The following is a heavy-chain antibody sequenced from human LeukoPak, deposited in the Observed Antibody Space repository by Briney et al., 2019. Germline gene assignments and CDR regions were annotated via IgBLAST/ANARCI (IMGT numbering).Heavy chain of an antibody. J-gene: IGHJ6*02. CDR3: ARSYCSGGSCYSQDYYYGMDV. CDR1: GGTFSSYA. Sequence: GASVKVSCKASGGTFSSYAISWVRQAPGQGLEWMGRIIPILGIANYAQKFQGRVTITADKSTSTAYMELSSLRSEDTAVYYCARSYCSGGSCYSQDYYYGMDVWGQGTTVTVSS. D-gene: IGHD2-15*01. CDR2: IIPILGIA. V-gene: IGHV1-69*04.